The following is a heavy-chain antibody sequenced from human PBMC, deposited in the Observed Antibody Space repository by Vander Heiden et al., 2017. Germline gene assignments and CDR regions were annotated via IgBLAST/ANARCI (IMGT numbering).Heavy chain of an antibody. V-gene: IGHV3-21*01. CDR2: ISSSSSYI. Sequence: EVQLVESGGGLVKPGGSLRLSCAASGFTFSSYSMNWVRQAPGKGLEWVSSISSSSSYIYYADSVRGRFTISRDNAKNSLYLQMNSLRAEDTAVYYCARCVVVVAATCAWFDPWGQGTLVTVSS. J-gene: IGHJ5*02. CDR3: ARCVVVVAATCAWFDP. CDR1: GFTFSSYS. D-gene: IGHD2-15*01.